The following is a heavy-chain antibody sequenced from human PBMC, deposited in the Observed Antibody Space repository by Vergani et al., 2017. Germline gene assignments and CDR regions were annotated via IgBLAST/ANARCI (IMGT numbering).Heavy chain of an antibody. J-gene: IGHJ5*02. Sequence: EVQLVQAGAEVKKPGESLKISCKGSGYSFTSYWIGWVRQMPGKGLEWMVIIYPGDSDTRYSPSFQGQVTVSADKSISTAYLQWSSLKASDTAMYYCAGQRDCVVVPTNWFDPWGQGTLVTVSS. V-gene: IGHV5-51*01. CDR2: IYPGDSDT. CDR3: AGQRDCVVVPTNWFDP. D-gene: IGHD2-2*01. CDR1: GYSFTSYW.